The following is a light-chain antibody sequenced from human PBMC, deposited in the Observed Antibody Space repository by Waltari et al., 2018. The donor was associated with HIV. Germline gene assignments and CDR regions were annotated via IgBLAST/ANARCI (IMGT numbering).Light chain of an antibody. CDR3: NSYRSSDTVI. Sequence: QSALAQPASVSGSPGQSITISCTGRNSDVGFYNLVSWYQQFPGKAPQLIIYAVHSRPSGVSSRSSGSKSGNTASLTISDLQAEDEAEYFCNSYRSSDTVIFGGGTKLTVL. CDR1: NSDVGFYNL. V-gene: IGLV2-14*01. CDR2: AVH. J-gene: IGLJ2*01.